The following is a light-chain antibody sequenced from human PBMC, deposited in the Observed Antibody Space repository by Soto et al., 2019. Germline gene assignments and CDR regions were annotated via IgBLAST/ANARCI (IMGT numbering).Light chain of an antibody. CDR3: SSYTSSSTHVV. J-gene: IGLJ2*01. Sequence: QSALTQPASVSGSPGQSITISCTGTSSDVGGYNYVSWYQQHTGKAPKLMIYDVSNRPSGVSNRFSGSKSGNTASLTISGLQAEDEAEYYCSSYTSSSTHVVFGGGTKLTVL. CDR2: DVS. V-gene: IGLV2-14*01. CDR1: SSDVGGYNY.